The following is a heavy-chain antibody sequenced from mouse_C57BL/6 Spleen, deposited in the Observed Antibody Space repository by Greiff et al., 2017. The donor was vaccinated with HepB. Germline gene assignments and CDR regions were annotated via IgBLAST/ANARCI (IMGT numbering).Heavy chain of an antibody. CDR3: ARSPVVRRSWFAY. V-gene: IGHV1-54*01. D-gene: IGHD2-14*01. Sequence: VKLMESGAELVRPGTSVKVSCKASGYAFTNYLIEWVKQRPGQGLEWIGVINPGSGGTNYNEKFKGKATLTADISSRTAYMQLSSLTSEDSAVYFCARSPVVRRSWFAYWGQGTLVTVSA. CDR1: GYAFTNYL. CDR2: INPGSGGT. J-gene: IGHJ3*01.